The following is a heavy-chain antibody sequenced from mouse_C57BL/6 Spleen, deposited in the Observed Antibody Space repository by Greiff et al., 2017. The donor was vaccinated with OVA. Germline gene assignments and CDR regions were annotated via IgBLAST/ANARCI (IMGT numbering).Heavy chain of an antibody. Sequence: EVKLVESGGGLVQPKGSLKLSCAASGFSFNTYAMNWVRQAPGKGLEWVARIRSKSNNYATYYADSVKDRFTISRDDSESMLYLQMNNLKTEDTAMYYCVRDRGDWYFDVWGTGTTVTVSS. V-gene: IGHV10-1*01. J-gene: IGHJ1*03. CDR2: IRSKSNNYAT. CDR3: VRDRGDWYFDV. CDR1: GFSFNTYA.